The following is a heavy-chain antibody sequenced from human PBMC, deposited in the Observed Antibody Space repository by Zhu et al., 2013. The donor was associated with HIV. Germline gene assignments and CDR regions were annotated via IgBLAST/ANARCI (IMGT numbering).Heavy chain of an antibody. CDR1: GYIFTSFG. Sequence: QDQLVQSGAEMKKPGASVKVSCKASGYIFTSFGISWVRQAPGQSLEWMGWISGYNGKTNYARNLQDRVTMTIDISSSTAYLELRSLRSDDTAIYYCARGRYYYDHDGYYHEYFQVWGQGTVITVSS. D-gene: IGHD3-22*01. CDR2: ISGYNGKT. V-gene: IGHV1-18*01. CDR3: ARGRYYYDHDGYYHEYFQV. J-gene: IGHJ1*01.